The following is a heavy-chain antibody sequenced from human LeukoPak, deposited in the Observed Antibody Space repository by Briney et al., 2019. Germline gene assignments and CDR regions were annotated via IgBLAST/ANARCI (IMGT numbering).Heavy chain of an antibody. CDR3: ARGYGSSWYGYFQH. V-gene: IGHV6-1*01. CDR2: TYYRSKWYN. Sequence: PSQTLSLTCAISGDSVSSNSAAWNWIRQSPSRGLEWLGRTYYRSKWYNDYAASVKSRITINPDTSKNQFSLQLNSVTPEDTAVYYCARGYGSSWYGYFQHWGQGTLVTVSS. D-gene: IGHD6-13*01. J-gene: IGHJ1*01. CDR1: GDSVSSNSAA.